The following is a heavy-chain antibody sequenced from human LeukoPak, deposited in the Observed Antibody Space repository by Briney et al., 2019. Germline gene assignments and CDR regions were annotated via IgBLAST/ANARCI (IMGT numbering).Heavy chain of an antibody. V-gene: IGHV4-4*07. CDR3: ARDLTMITFGGDPSAFDY. CDR1: GGSISSYY. CDR2: IYTSGST. D-gene: IGHD3-16*01. Sequence: PSETLSLTCTVSGGSISSYYWSWIRQPAGKGLEWIGRIYTSGSTNYNPSLKSRVTMSVDTSKNQFSLKLSSVTAADTAVYYCARDLTMITFGGDPSAFDYWGQGTLVTVSS. J-gene: IGHJ4*02.